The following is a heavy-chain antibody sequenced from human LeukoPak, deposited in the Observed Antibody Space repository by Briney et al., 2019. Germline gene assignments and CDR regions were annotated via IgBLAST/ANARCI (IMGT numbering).Heavy chain of an antibody. CDR1: GFTIDNAW. CDR2: IQSKTDGGTT. D-gene: IGHD6-6*01. Sequence: GGSLRLSCAASGFTIDNAWMSWVRQAPGKGLEWVGRIQSKTDGGTTDYAAPVKGRFTISKDDSENTLFLQMNSLKTEDTAVYYCTTSHSSSSSGTDYFDYWGQGTLVTVSS. CDR3: TTSHSSSSSGTDYFDY. V-gene: IGHV3-15*01. J-gene: IGHJ4*02.